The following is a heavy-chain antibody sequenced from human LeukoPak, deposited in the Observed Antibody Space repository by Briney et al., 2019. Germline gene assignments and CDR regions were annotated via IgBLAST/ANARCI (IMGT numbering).Heavy chain of an antibody. CDR3: ASQNPIVVVPAAKGHFFDY. J-gene: IGHJ4*02. V-gene: IGHV1-69*13. D-gene: IGHD2-2*01. Sequence: GASVKVSCKASGGTFGSYAISWVRQAPGQGLEWMGGIIPIFDTANYAQKFQGRVTITADESTSTAYMELSSLRSEDTAVYYCASQNPIVVVPAAKGHFFDYWGQGTLVTVSS. CDR2: IIPIFDTA. CDR1: GGTFGSYA.